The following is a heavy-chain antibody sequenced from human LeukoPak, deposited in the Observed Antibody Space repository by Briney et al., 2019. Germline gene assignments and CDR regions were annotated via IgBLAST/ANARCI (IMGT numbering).Heavy chain of an antibody. CDR3: TEAYCGGDCY. CDR1: RFTFSNAW. D-gene: IGHD2-21*01. V-gene: IGHV3-15*01. J-gene: IGHJ4*02. CDR2: IKGKTDGGTT. Sequence: PGGSLRLSCAASRFTFSNAWMSWVRQAPGKGLEWVGRIKGKTDGGTTDYAAPVKGRFTISRDDSKNTLYLQMNSLKTEDTAVYYCTEAYCGGDCYWGQGTLVTVSS.